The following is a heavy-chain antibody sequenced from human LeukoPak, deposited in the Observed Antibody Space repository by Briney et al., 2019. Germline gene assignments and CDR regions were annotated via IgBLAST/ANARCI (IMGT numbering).Heavy chain of an antibody. D-gene: IGHD3-10*01. V-gene: IGHV4-4*02. Sequence: SETLSLTCAVSGGSISSSNWWSWVRQPPGKGLEWIGEIYHSGSTNYNPSLKSRVTISVDKSKNQFSLKLSSVTAADTAVHYCARVGGFTILRGAGNNWFDPWGQGTLVTVSS. CDR2: IYHSGST. CDR3: ARVGGFTILRGAGNNWFDP. J-gene: IGHJ5*02. CDR1: GGSISSSNW.